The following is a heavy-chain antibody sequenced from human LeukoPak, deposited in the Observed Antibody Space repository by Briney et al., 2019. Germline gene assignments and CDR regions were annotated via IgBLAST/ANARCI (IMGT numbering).Heavy chain of an antibody. D-gene: IGHD3-3*01. J-gene: IGHJ4*02. CDR2: IYYSGST. V-gene: IGHV4-59*01. CDR1: GGSISSYY. Sequence: SETLSLTCTVSGGSISSYYWSWIRQPPGKGLEWIGYIYYSGSTNYNPSLKSRVTISVDTSKNQFSLKLSSVTAADTAVYYCASFDFWSGYYGDYWGQGTLVTVSS. CDR3: ASFDFWSGYYGDY.